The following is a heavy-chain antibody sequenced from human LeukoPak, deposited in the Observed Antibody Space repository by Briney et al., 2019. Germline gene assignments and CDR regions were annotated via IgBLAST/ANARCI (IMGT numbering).Heavy chain of an antibody. CDR2: IKQDGSEK. CDR1: GFTFSSYW. D-gene: IGHD3-22*01. CDR3: ARAPRSSGYYSYYYYMDV. J-gene: IGHJ6*03. V-gene: IGHV3-7*01. Sequence: GGSLRLSCAASGFTFSSYWMSWVRQAPGKGLEWVANIKQDGSEKYYVDSVKGRFTISRDNAKNSLYLQMNSLRAGDTAVYYCARAPRSSGYYSYYYYMDVWGKGTTVTVSS.